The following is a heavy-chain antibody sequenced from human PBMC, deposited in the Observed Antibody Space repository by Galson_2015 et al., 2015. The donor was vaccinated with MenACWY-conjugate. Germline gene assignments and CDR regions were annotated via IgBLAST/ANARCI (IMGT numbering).Heavy chain of an antibody. CDR3: ARHGLSAWSTWFDP. V-gene: IGHV5-51*01. J-gene: IGHJ5*02. CDR1: GYNFSKYW. Sequence: QSGAEVKKPGESLTISCRGSGYNFSKYWIGWVRLMPGKGLEWMGIIWPGDSSTRYNPSFQGQVTMSADTSTSTGYLEWSSLKASDTAMYYYARHGLSAWSTWFDPWGQGTLVTVSS. D-gene: IGHD2-8*02. CDR2: IWPGDSST.